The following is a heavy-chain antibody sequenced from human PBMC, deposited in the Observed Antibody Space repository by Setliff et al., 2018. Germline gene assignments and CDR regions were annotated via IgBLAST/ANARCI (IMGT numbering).Heavy chain of an antibody. V-gene: IGHV5-51*01. Sequence: GESLKISCKGSGNTFTNYWIGWVRQMPGKGLEWMGIIYPGDSDTRYSPSFQGQVITSVDKSISTAYLQWSSLKASDTAIYYCAKTYNWNSYDTFDLWGQGTMVTVSS. CDR3: AKTYNWNSYDTFDL. CDR1: GNTFTNYW. J-gene: IGHJ3*01. D-gene: IGHD1-7*01. CDR2: IYPGDSDT.